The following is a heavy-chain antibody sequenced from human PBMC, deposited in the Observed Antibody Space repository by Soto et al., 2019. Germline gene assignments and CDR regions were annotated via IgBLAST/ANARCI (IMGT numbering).Heavy chain of an antibody. J-gene: IGHJ4*02. CDR3: ARDAPGAAPY. Sequence: SETLSLTCTVSGVSINTGDYYWNWIRQHPEKGLEWMGYINYRGTTFYSPSLKSRIIISVDTSKNQFSLKLSSVTAADTAVYYCARDAPGAAPYWGQGTLVTVSS. CDR2: INYRGTT. D-gene: IGHD6-13*01. V-gene: IGHV4-31*03. CDR1: GVSINTGDYY.